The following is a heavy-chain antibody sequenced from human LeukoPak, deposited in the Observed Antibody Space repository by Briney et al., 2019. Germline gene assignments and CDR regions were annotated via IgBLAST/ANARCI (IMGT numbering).Heavy chain of an antibody. J-gene: IGHJ4*02. D-gene: IGHD3-10*01. CDR3: THSASITNDY. CDR1: GFSLSTSGVG. CDR2: IYWNDDK. Sequence: SGPTLVNPTQTLTLTCTFSGFSLSTSGVGVGWIRQPPGKALEWLALIYWNDDKRYRPSLNSRLTITKDTSKNQVVLTMTNTDPVDTATYYCTHSASITNDYWGQGTLVTVSS. V-gene: IGHV2-5*01.